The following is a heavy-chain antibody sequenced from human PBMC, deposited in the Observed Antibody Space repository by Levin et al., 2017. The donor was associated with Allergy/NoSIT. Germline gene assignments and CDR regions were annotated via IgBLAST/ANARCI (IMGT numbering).Heavy chain of an antibody. J-gene: IGHJ4*02. D-gene: IGHD3-3*01. CDR2: IYYDGST. Sequence: LGESLKISCAASGFTVSSPYMSWVRQAPGKGLEWVSIIYYDGSTYYADSVKGRFTISRDSSKNTLYLQMNRLRAEDTAVYYCARVGSGPAGVDYWGQGTLVTVSS. CDR3: ARVGSGPAGVDY. CDR1: GFTVSSPY. V-gene: IGHV3-53*01.